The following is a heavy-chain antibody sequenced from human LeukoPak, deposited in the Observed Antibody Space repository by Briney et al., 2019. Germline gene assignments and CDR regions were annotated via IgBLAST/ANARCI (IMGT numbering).Heavy chain of an antibody. D-gene: IGHD3-22*01. CDR1: GYSISSDNY. CDR2: IYHSGST. V-gene: IGHV4-38-2*01. CDR3: ARAPRDSSSSNYMRRFDY. J-gene: IGHJ4*02. Sequence: SDTLSLTCAVSGYSISSDNYWVWIRQRPGQGLEWTGDIYHSGSTYYNPSLKSRVTMSVDTSKNQFSLKLSSVTAADTAVYYCARAPRDSSSSNYMRRFDYWGQGTLVTVSS.